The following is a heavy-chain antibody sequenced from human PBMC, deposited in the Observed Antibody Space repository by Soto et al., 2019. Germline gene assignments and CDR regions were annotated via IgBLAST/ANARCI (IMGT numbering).Heavy chain of an antibody. CDR3: ASYREQLVLYGMDV. J-gene: IGHJ6*02. Sequence: QVQLVQSGAEVKKPGASVKVSCKASGYTFTSYVISWVRQAPGQGLEWMGWISAYNGNTNYAQKLQGRVTMTTDTSTRTAYMELGRLRSDDTVVYCCASYREQLVLYGMDVWGQGTTVTVSS. V-gene: IGHV1-18*01. D-gene: IGHD6-13*01. CDR1: GYTFTSYV. CDR2: ISAYNGNT.